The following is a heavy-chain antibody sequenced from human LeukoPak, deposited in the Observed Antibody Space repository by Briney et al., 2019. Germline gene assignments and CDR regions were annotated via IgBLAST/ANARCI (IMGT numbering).Heavy chain of an antibody. V-gene: IGHV1-8*01. D-gene: IGHD3-3*01. CDR2: MNPNSGNT. J-gene: IGHJ6*02. CDR3: ARGRFDDFWSGYPQTYGMDV. Sequence: ASVKVSCKASGYTFTSYDINWLRQATGQGLEWMGWMNPNSGNTGYAQKFQGRVTMTRNTSISTAYMELSSLRSEDTAVYYCARGRFDDFWSGYPQTYGMDVWGQGTTVTVSS. CDR1: GYTFTSYD.